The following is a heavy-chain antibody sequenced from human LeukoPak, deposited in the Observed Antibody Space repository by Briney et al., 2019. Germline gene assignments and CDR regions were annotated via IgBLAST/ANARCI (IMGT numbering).Heavy chain of an antibody. D-gene: IGHD1-26*01. V-gene: IGHV4-59*01. CDR1: GGSISGYY. CDR2: IFYSGST. CDR3: ARGEWDLLFDY. Sequence: SETLSLTCTVSGGSISGYYWSWIRQPPGKGLEWIGYIFYSGSTNYNPSLKSRVTISVDTSKNQFPLKLSSVTAADTAVYYCARGEWDLLFDYWGQGTLVTVSS. J-gene: IGHJ4*02.